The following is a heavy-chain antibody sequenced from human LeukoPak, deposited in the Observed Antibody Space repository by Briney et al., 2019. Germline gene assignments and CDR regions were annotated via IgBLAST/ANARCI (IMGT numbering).Heavy chain of an antibody. CDR2: INPNSGGT. CDR1: GYTFTSYY. V-gene: IGHV1-2*02. D-gene: IGHD6-19*01. J-gene: IGHJ6*03. Sequence: ASVKVSCKASGYTFTSYYMHWVRQAPGQGLEWMGWINPNSGGTNYAQKFQGRVTMTRDTSISTVYMELSRLRSDDTAVYYCARGRYSSGWYPWDYYYYMDVWGKGTTVTISS. CDR3: ARGRYSSGWYPWDYYYYMDV.